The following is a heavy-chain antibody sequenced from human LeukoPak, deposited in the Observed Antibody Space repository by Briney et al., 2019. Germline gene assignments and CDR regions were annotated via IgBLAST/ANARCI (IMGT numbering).Heavy chain of an antibody. CDR1: GGSISSSSYY. J-gene: IGHJ3*02. Sequence: SETLSLTCTVSGGSISSSSYYWGWIRQPPGKGLEWIGSIYYSGSTYYNPSLKSRVTISVDTSKNQFSLKLSSVTAADTAVYYCARGRGYSYGYGLSAFDIWGQGTMVTVSS. V-gene: IGHV4-39*01. CDR3: ARGRGYSYGYGLSAFDI. CDR2: IYYSGST. D-gene: IGHD5-18*01.